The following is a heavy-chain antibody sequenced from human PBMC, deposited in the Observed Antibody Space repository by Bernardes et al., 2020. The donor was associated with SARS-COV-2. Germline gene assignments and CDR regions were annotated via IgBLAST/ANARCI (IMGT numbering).Heavy chain of an antibody. J-gene: IGHJ3*02. CDR2: INPNSGGT. CDR1: GYTFTGFY. D-gene: IGHD1-1*01. CDR3: AKVGGDGYNYALDI. Sequence: ASVKVSCKASGYTFTGFYMHWVRQAPGQGLEWMGWINPNSGGTNYAQKFQGRVTMTRHTSISTAHMELSSLKSDDTAVYYCAKVGGDGYNYALDIWGQGTMVTVSS. V-gene: IGHV1-2*02.